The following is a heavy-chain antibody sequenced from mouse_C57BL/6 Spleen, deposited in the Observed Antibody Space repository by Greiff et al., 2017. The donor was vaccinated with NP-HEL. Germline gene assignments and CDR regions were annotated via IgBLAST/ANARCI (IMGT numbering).Heavy chain of an antibody. Sequence: VHLVESGPGLVAPSQSLSITCTVSGFSLTSYAISWVRQPPGKGLEWLGVIWTGGGTNYNSALKSRLSISKDNSKSQVFLKMNSLQTDDTARYYCARIYYDYDGYAMDYWGQGTSVTVSS. J-gene: IGHJ4*01. CDR1: GFSLTSYA. CDR3: ARIYYDYDGYAMDY. D-gene: IGHD2-4*01. V-gene: IGHV2-9-1*01. CDR2: IWTGGGT.